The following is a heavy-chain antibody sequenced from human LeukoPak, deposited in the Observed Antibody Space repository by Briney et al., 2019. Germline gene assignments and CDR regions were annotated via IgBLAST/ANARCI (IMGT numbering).Heavy chain of an antibody. CDR3: ARGFALDF. J-gene: IGHJ3*01. Sequence: SQTLSLTCDISGDTVSSNSAAWNWIRQSPSRGLEWLGRTYYRSKWYYDYAVSVKSRITISPDTSKNQFSLQLNSVTADGTAVYYCARGFALDFWGQGTVVTVSS. CDR1: GDTVSSNSAA. V-gene: IGHV6-1*01. CDR2: TYYRSKWYY.